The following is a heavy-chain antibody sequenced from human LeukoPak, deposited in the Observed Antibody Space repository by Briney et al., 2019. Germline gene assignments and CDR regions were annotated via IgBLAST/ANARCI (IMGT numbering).Heavy chain of an antibody. D-gene: IGHD1-1*01. V-gene: IGHV5-51*01. CDR2: IYPGDSDT. Sequence: GESLKISCKGSGYSFTYYCIAWVRPMPGKGLKWMGIIYPGDSDTRYRPSFKGQVTISVDKSISTAYLQWSSLKASDTAMYYCARQDGNSKYYFDYWGQGPLVTVSS. CDR3: ARQDGNSKYYFDY. J-gene: IGHJ4*02. CDR1: GYSFTYYC.